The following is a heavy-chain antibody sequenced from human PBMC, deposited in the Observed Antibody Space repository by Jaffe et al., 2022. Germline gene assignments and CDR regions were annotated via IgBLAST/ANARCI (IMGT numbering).Heavy chain of an antibody. CDR3: ARGGGAVDY. J-gene: IGHJ4*02. Sequence: EVQLVESGGDLVQPGGSLRLSCAASGFTFSSYWMSWVRQAPGKRLEWVANIKLDGSEKYYVDSVKGRFTISRDNAKKSLYLQMNGLRAEDTAVYYCARGGGAVDYWGQGTLVTVSS. V-gene: IGHV3-7*01. D-gene: IGHD3-10*01. CDR1: GFTFSSYW. CDR2: IKLDGSEK.